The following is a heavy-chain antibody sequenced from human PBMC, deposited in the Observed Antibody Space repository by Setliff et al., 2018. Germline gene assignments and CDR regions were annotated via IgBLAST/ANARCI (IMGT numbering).Heavy chain of an antibody. CDR2: INPSGGST. V-gene: IGHV1-46*01. D-gene: IGHD3-3*01. CDR1: GYTFTSYY. CDR3: ARDARDFWSGYSSHEGFDP. Sequence: ASVKVSCKASGYTFTSYYMHWVRQAPGQGLEWMGIINPSGGSTSYAQKFQGRVTMTRDTSTSTVYMELSSLRSEDTAVYYCARDARDFWSGYSSHEGFDPWGQGTMVTVSS. J-gene: IGHJ5*02.